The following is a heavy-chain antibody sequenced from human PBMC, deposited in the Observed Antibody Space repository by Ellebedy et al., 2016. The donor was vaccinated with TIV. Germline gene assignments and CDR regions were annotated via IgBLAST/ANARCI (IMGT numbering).Heavy chain of an antibody. CDR3: AKGSGYNNYFDY. CDR2: IFPGYSET. CDR1: GYSFTNYY. J-gene: IGHJ4*02. D-gene: IGHD3-3*01. Sequence: GESLKISCQVSGYSFTNYYIGWVRQVPGKGLEWMGIIFPGYSETRYNPSFQGQVPFSADKSITTAYLQWSSLKASETAMYFCAKGSGYNNYFDYWGQGTLVTVSS. V-gene: IGHV5-51*01.